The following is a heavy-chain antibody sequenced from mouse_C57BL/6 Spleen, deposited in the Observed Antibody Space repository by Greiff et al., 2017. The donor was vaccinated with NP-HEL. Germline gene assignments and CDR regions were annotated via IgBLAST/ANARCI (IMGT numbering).Heavy chain of an antibody. CDR3: ARKGLDYGSSYGYFDV. V-gene: IGHV1-26*01. Sequence: EVQLQQSGPELVKPGASVKISCKASGYTFTDYYMNWVKQSHGKSLEWIGDINPNTGGTSYNQKFKGKATLTVDKSSSTAYMELRSLTSEDSAVYYCARKGLDYGSSYGYFDVWGTGTTVTVSS. D-gene: IGHD1-1*01. CDR1: GYTFTDYY. CDR2: INPNTGGT. J-gene: IGHJ1*03.